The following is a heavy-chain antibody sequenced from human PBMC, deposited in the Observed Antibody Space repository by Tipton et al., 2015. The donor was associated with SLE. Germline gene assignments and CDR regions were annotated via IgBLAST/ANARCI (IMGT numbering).Heavy chain of an antibody. V-gene: IGHV4-59*11. CDR3: AGAPRDWFDP. Sequence: TLSLTCTVSGGSISSHYWSWIRQPPGKGLEWIGYIYYSGSTNYNPSLKSRVTISVDTSKNQFSLKLSSGTAADTAVYYFAGAPRDWFDPWGQGTLVTVSS. CDR2: IYYSGST. J-gene: IGHJ5*02. CDR1: GGSISSHY.